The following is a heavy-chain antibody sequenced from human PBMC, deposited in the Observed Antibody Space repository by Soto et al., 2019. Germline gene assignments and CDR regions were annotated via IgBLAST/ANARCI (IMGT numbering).Heavy chain of an antibody. Sequence: SETLSLTCTVSGGSISSGDYYWSWIRQPPGKGLEWIGNIYYSGSSYYNPSLKSRVTISLDTSKNQFSLKLRSVTAADTAVYYCARELLKNSVNTPYKWFDPWGQGTLVTVSS. CDR3: ARELLKNSVNTPYKWFDP. V-gene: IGHV4-30-4*01. CDR1: GGSISSGDYY. D-gene: IGHD4-17*01. J-gene: IGHJ5*02. CDR2: IYYSGSS.